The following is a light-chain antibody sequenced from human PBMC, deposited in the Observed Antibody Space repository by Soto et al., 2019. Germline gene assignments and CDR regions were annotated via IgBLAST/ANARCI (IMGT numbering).Light chain of an antibody. V-gene: IGKV1-33*01. Sequence: DIQMTQSPSSLSASVGDRVTITCQASQNINNYLNCQQKPGRAPKLLIYDASNSEAGVPSRLRGSGSGTDFTFTISRLQPEDVATYYCQQYENLPTFGQGTRLEIK. CDR3: QQYENLPT. J-gene: IGKJ5*01. CDR1: QNINNY. CDR2: DAS.